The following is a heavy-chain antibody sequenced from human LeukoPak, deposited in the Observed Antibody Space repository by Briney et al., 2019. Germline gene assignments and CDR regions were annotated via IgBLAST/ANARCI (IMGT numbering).Heavy chain of an antibody. CDR1: GGSISSYY. CDR3: ARDRPWMTTVTAFDY. CDR2: IYTSGST. V-gene: IGHV4-4*07. D-gene: IGHD4-11*01. J-gene: IGHJ4*02. Sequence: PSETLSLTCTVSGGSISSYYWSWIRQPAGKGLEWIGRIYTSGSTNYNPSLKGRVTMSVDTSKNQFSLKLSSVTAADTAVYYCARDRPWMTTVTAFDYWGQGTLVTVSS.